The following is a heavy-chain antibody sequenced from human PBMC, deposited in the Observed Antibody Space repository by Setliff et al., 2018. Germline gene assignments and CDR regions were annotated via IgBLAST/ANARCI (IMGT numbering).Heavy chain of an antibody. V-gene: IGHV1-18*01. D-gene: IGHD3-3*01. CDR1: AHIFKSYG. CDR2: ISAHSGNA. CDR3: SRLVRFCIRTSCQRLSGGEF. J-gene: IGHJ4*02. Sequence: GASVKVSCKASAHIFKSYGFSWVRQAPGQGLEWMGWISAHSGNAYYSPKLHGRVTLTTDTSTSTAYMELRSLESDDTAVYYCSRLVRFCIRTSCQRLSGGEFWGQGTLVTVSS.